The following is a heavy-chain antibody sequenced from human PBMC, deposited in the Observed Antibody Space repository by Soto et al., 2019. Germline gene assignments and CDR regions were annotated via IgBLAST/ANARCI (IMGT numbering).Heavy chain of an antibody. CDR2: IYYSGST. V-gene: IGHV4-30-4*01. D-gene: IGHD3-22*01. J-gene: IGHJ6*02. CDR3: ARDLYYYGSSGYIGPYGMDV. CDR1: GGSISSGDYY. Sequence: SETLSLTCTVSGGSISSGDYYWSWIRQPPGKGLEWIGYIYYSGSTYYNPSLKSRVTISVDTSKNQFSLKLSSVTAADTAVYYCARDLYYYGSSGYIGPYGMDVWGQGTTVTVSS.